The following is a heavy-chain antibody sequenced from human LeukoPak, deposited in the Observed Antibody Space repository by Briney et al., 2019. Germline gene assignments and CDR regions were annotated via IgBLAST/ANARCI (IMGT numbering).Heavy chain of an antibody. CDR1: GGSVSNYY. V-gene: IGHV4-4*07. CDR3: ARDVTYYYGSGSYYNVPHYMDV. CDR2: IYTSGST. D-gene: IGHD3-10*01. Sequence: SETLSLTCTVSGGSVSNYYWSWIRQPAGKGLEWIGRIYTSGSTNYNPSLKSRVTMSVDTSKNQFSLKLSSVTAADTAVYYCARDVTYYYGSGSYYNVPHYMDVWGKGTTVTISS. J-gene: IGHJ6*03.